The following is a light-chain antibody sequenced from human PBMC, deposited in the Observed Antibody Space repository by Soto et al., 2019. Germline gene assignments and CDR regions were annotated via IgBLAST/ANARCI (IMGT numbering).Light chain of an antibody. J-gene: IGLJ2*01. CDR2: DVS. CDR3: SSYTSRNTLGV. V-gene: IGLV2-14*03. CDR1: NSDIGGYNY. Sequence: QSALTQPASVSGSPGQSITISCTGTNSDIGGYNYVSWYQQHPGKAPKLMIYDVSNRPSGVSYRFSGSKSGNTASLTISGLQAEDEAYYYCSSYTSRNTLGVFGGGTKLTV.